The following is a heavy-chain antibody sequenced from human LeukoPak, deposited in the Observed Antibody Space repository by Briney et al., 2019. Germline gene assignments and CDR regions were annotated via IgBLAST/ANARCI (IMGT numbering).Heavy chain of an antibody. CDR3: ARAREDGGATVIHFDY. D-gene: IGHD1-26*01. CDR2: IIPIFGTA. V-gene: IGHV1-69*13. Sequence: SVKVSCKASGYTFTSYGISWVRQAPGQGLEWMGGIIPIFGTANYAQKFQGRVTITADESTSTAYMELSSLRSKDTAVYYCARAREDGGATVIHFDYWGQGTLVTVSS. J-gene: IGHJ4*02. CDR1: GYTFTSYG.